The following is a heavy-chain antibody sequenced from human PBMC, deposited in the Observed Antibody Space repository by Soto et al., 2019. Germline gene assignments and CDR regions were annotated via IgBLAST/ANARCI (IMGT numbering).Heavy chain of an antibody. CDR1: GYSFANYW. V-gene: IGHV5-51*01. CDR2: IYPGDSDT. CDR3: ERNSIRQYYYGMDV. Sequence: PGESLKISCQGSGYSFANYWIAWVRQMPGKGLEWVGVIYPGDSDTRYSPSFRGRVTISADKSISHVYLQWSSLKASDTDTYYCERNSIRQYYYGMDVWGQGTTVTVSS. D-gene: IGHD3-10*01. J-gene: IGHJ6*02.